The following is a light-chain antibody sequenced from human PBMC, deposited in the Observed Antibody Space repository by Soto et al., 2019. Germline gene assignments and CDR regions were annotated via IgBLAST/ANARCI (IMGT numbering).Light chain of an antibody. CDR1: NIGSKS. Sequence: SYELTQPPSVSVAPGQTVRVTCGGKNIGSKSVHWYQQKPGQAPVLVVYDDSDRPSGIPERISASNSGNTATLTISRVEAGDEADYHCQVRDSNSDHYVFGTGTKVTVL. J-gene: IGLJ1*01. V-gene: IGLV3-21*02. CDR3: QVRDSNSDHYV. CDR2: DDS.